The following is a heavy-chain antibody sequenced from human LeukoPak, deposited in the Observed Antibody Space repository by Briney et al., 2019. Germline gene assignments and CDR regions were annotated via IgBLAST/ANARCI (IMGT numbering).Heavy chain of an antibody. J-gene: IGHJ4*02. Sequence: GGSLRLSCAASGFTFDDYAMRWVRQAPGKGLEWVSGISWNSGSIGYADSVKGRFTISRDNAKNSLYLQMNSLRAEDTALYYCAKDSDYGSGSFDYWGQGTLVAVSS. D-gene: IGHD3-10*01. CDR1: GFTFDDYA. V-gene: IGHV3-9*01. CDR2: ISWNSGSI. CDR3: AKDSDYGSGSFDY.